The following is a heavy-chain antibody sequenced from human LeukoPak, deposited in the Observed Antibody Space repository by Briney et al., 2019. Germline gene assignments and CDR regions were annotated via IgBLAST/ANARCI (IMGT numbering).Heavy chain of an antibody. CDR3: ARDYIAVAGTRSAFDI. J-gene: IGHJ3*02. CDR2: INPNSGGT. V-gene: IGHV1-2*02. Sequence: ASVKVSCKASGYTFTGYYMHWVRQAPGQGLEWMGWINPNSGGTNYAQKFQGRVTMTRDTSISTAYMELSRLRSDDTAVYYCARDYIAVAGTRSAFDIWGQGTMVTVSS. D-gene: IGHD6-19*01. CDR1: GYTFTGYY.